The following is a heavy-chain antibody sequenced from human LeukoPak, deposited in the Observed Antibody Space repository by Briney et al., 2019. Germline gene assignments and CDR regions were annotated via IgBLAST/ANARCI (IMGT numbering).Heavy chain of an antibody. CDR3: AKYRYDDRSGRHFDY. CDR2: ISSGGATK. J-gene: IGHJ4*02. CDR1: GFTFSAYA. Sequence: GGSLRLSCAASGFTFSAYAMTWVRQTPGKGLEWVSTISSGGATKHYADSVKGRCSISRDNSKSTLYLQMNSLRAEDTAVYYCAKYRYDDRSGRHFDYWGQGTLVTVSS. D-gene: IGHD5-12*01. V-gene: IGHV3-23*05.